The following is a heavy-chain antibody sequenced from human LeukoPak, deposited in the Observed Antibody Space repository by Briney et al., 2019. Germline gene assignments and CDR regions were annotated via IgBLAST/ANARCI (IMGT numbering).Heavy chain of an antibody. D-gene: IGHD3-22*01. CDR3: AKDRRQYYYDSSAYDY. V-gene: IGHV3-23*01. CDR1: GFTFSSYD. J-gene: IGHJ4*02. Sequence: GGSLRLSCAASGFTFSSYDMSWVRQAPGKGLEWVSGITYSSGYTYYADSVKGRFTISRDNSRNTLYLQMNSLRAEDTAVYYCAKDRRQYYYDSSAYDYWGQGTLVTVSS. CDR2: ITYSSGYT.